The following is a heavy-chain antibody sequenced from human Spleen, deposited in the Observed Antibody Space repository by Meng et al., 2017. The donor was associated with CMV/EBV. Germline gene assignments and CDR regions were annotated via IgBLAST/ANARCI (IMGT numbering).Heavy chain of an antibody. Sequence: GGSLRLSCAASGFTFSSYWMSWVCQAPGKGLEWVANIKQDGSEKYYVDSVKGRFTISRDNAKNSLYLQMNSLRAEDTAVYYCARGRATMVRDYYYYYGMDVWGQGTTVTVSS. CDR2: IKQDGSEK. J-gene: IGHJ6*02. V-gene: IGHV3-7*01. CDR1: GFTFSSYW. CDR3: ARGRATMVRDYYYYYGMDV. D-gene: IGHD3-10*01.